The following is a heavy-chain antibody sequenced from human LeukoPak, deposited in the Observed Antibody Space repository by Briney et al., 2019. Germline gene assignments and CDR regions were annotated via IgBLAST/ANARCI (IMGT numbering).Heavy chain of an antibody. J-gene: IGHJ4*02. CDR1: GFTFSSYW. D-gene: IGHD4-17*01. Sequence: GGSLRLSCAASGFTFSSYWMSWVRQAPGKGLEWVATIRQDGSQKYYVDSVKGRFTISRDNAKNSLYLQMNSMRAEDTAVYYCARESGSVTSEVDFDYWGQGTLVTVSS. V-gene: IGHV3-7*01. CDR2: IRQDGSQK. CDR3: ARESGSVTSEVDFDY.